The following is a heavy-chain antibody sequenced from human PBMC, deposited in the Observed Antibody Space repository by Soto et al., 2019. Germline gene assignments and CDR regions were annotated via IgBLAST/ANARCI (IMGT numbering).Heavy chain of an antibody. V-gene: IGHV1-18*01. D-gene: IGHD6-19*01. CDR1: GYTFLNYG. J-gene: IGHJ4*02. CDR3: ARVPGLAVLMLGANLDH. CDR2: ITVYTGNT. Sequence: QVHLVQSEAEVKKPGASVKVSCKASGYTFLNYGISWVRQAPGQGLEWMGWITVYTGNTYYAQKFQGRVTMTTDTSTNTAYMELKSLRSDDTAIYYCARVPGLAVLMLGANLDHWGQGTLVTVS.